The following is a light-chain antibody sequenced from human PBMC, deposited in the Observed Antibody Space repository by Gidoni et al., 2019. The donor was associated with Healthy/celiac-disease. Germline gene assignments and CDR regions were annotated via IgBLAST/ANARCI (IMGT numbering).Light chain of an antibody. CDR3: GTWDSSLSAVV. V-gene: IGLV1-51*02. J-gene: IGLJ2*01. CDR1: SSNIGNNY. CDR2: ENN. Sequence: QSVFTQPPSVSSAPGQKVTISCSASSSNIGNNYVSWYQQLPGTAPKLLIYENNKRPSGMPDRFSGSKYGTSATMGITGLQTGDEADYYCGTWDSSLSAVVFGGGTKLTVL.